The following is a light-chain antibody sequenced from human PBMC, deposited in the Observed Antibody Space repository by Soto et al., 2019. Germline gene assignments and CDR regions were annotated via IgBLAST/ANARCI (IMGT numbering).Light chain of an antibody. V-gene: IGKV3-15*01. J-gene: IGKJ5*01. CDR1: QSVNSK. CDR2: GAS. CDR3: QTYDSWPL. Sequence: EIVMTQSPATLSVSPGERVTLSCRASQSVNSKVAWYQQKPGQAPRLLIYGASTRATGIPARFSGSGSGTEFTLTISGLQSEDFAVYYCQTYDSWPLFGQGTRLEI.